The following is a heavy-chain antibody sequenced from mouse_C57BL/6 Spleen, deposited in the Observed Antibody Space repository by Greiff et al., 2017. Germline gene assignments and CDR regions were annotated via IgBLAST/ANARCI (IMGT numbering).Heavy chain of an antibody. CDR1: GYSFTDYN. Sequence: EVQLQQSGPELVKPGASVKISCKASGYSFTDYNMHWVKQSNGKSLEWIGEINPNYGTTSYNQKFKGKATLTVDLSSITACMQLSSLASEYSAVYYCASEARDYWGQGTSVTVSS. J-gene: IGHJ4*01. CDR3: ASEARDY. V-gene: IGHV1-39*01. CDR2: INPNYGTT.